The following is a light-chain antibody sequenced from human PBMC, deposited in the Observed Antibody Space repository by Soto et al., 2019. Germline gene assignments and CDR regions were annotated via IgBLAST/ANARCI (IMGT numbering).Light chain of an antibody. V-gene: IGKV1-5*03. J-gene: IGKJ4*01. CDR1: QSISTW. Sequence: DIQMTQSPSTLSASVRARVTMTCRASQSISTWLAWYQQKPGKAPKLRIYKALSLEVGVPSRFSGSGSGTEFNITISSLQPDDFATYYCQQYNAYPLTFGGGNTVEIK. CDR2: KAL. CDR3: QQYNAYPLT.